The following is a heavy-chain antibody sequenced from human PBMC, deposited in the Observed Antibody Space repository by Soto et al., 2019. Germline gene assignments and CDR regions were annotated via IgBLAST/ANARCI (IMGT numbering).Heavy chain of an antibody. Sequence: GGSLRLSCAASGFTFSSYGMHWVRQAPGKGLEWVAVISYDGSNKYYADSVKGRFTISRDNSKNTLYLQMNSLRAEDTAVYYCAKPYRETYSSGWFTYFDYWGQGTLVTVSS. CDR3: AKPYRETYSSGWFTYFDY. CDR1: GFTFSSYG. D-gene: IGHD6-19*01. CDR2: ISYDGSNK. J-gene: IGHJ4*02. V-gene: IGHV3-30*18.